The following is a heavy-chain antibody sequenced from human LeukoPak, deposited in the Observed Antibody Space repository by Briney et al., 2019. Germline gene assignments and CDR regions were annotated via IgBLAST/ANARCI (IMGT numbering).Heavy chain of an antibody. CDR2: IKSKTDGGTT. CDR1: GFTFSNAW. J-gene: IGHJ4*02. V-gene: IGHV3-15*01. Sequence: GGSLRLSCAASGFTFSNAWMSWVRQAPGKGLEWVGRIKSKTDGGTTDYAAPVKGRFTISRDDSKNTLYLQMNSLKTEDTAVYYCTAMYYDILTGYFPDYWGQGTLVTVSS. CDR3: TAMYYDILTGYFPDY. D-gene: IGHD3-9*01.